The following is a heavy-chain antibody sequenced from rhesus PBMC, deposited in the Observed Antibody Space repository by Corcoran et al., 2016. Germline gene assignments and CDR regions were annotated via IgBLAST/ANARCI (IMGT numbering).Heavy chain of an antibody. CDR1: GFSISTSGTG. J-gene: IGHJ4*01. Sequence: QVTLKESGPALVKPTQTLTLTCPFSGFSISTSGTGVGWIRQPPGKALEWLASIYWNDSKYYSTSLKSRLTISNDTSKNQVVLTMTNMDPVDTATYYCARARGYCDYWGQGVLVTVSS. V-gene: IGHV2-95*01. CDR3: ARARGYCDY. D-gene: IGHD2-27*01. CDR2: IYWNDSK.